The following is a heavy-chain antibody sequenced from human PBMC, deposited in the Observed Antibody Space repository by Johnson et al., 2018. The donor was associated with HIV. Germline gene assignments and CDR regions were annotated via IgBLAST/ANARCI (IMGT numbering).Heavy chain of an antibody. CDR1: GFTFSNYA. D-gene: IGHD5-12*01. CDR2: ISYDGSNK. CDR3: ARVLRLPRLGAFDI. V-gene: IGHV3-30-3*01. Sequence: QVQLVESGGGVVQPGGSLRLSCAASGFTFSNYAMYWVRQAPGKGLEWVAAISYDGSNKYYADSVKGRFTISRDNSKNSLYLQMNSLRAEDTALYYCARVLRLPRLGAFDIWGQGTMVTVSS. J-gene: IGHJ3*02.